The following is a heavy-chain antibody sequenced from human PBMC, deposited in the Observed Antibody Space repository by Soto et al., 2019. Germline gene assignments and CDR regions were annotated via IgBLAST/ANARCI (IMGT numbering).Heavy chain of an antibody. CDR3: ARSRVTYYYDRSAFDI. CDR2: IIPIFGTA. D-gene: IGHD3-22*01. V-gene: IGHV1-69*01. Sequence: QVQLVQSGAEVKKPGSSVKVSCKASGGTFSSYAISWVRQAPGQGLEWMGGIIPIFGTANNAQKFQGRVTITADESTSTAYMELSSLRSEDTAVYYCARSRVTYYYDRSAFDIWGQGTMVTVSS. J-gene: IGHJ3*02. CDR1: GGTFSSYA.